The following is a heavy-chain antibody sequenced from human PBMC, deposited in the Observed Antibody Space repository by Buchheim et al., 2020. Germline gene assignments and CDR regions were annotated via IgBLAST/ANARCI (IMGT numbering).Heavy chain of an antibody. Sequence: EVMLLESGGGLVHPGGSLRLSCVASGFTFDSNAMSWVRQVPGKGLEWVSGCRYSGGMTDYADSVKGRFTISRDNSKNTLFLQMSSLRDEDTAVYYCAKFEQSSSSSSGFDHWGQGTL. CDR2: CRYSGGMT. D-gene: IGHD6-6*01. CDR1: GFTFDSNA. J-gene: IGHJ4*02. V-gene: IGHV3-23*01. CDR3: AKFEQSSSSSSGFDH.